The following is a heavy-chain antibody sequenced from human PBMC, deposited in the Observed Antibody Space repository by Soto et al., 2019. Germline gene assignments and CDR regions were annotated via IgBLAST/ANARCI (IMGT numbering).Heavy chain of an antibody. Sequence: GGSLRLSCAASGFTFSSYSMNWVRQAPGKGLEWVSSISSSSSYIYYADSVKGRFTISRDNAKNSLYLQMNSLRAEDTAVYYCARDRPAVAGTFWFDPWGQGTLVTVSS. CDR1: GFTFSSYS. CDR3: ARDRPAVAGTFWFDP. V-gene: IGHV3-21*01. CDR2: ISSSSSYI. D-gene: IGHD6-19*01. J-gene: IGHJ5*02.